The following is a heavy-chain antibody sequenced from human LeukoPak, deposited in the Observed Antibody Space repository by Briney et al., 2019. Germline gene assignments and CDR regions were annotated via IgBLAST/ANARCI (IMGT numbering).Heavy chain of an antibody. D-gene: IGHD3-16*01. CDR3: ATETAGPGGNFDY. CDR2: IKQDGSEK. V-gene: IGHV3-7*01. Sequence: GSLRLSCAASGFTFSSYWMSWVHQAPGKGLEWVANIKQDGSEKYYVDSVKGRFTISRDNAKNSLYLQMNSLRAEDTAVYYCATETAGPGGNFDYWGQGTLVTVSS. CDR1: GFTFSSYW. J-gene: IGHJ4*02.